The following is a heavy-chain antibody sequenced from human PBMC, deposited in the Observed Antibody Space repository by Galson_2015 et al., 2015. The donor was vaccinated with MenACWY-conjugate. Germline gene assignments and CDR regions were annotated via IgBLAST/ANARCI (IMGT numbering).Heavy chain of an antibody. CDR3: TRGGRVRAQDHYAMND. D-gene: IGHD1-26*01. CDR2: ISSEGISP. CDR1: GFTFSTYW. V-gene: IGHV3-74*01. Sequence: SLRLSCAASGFTFSTYWMHWVRHAPGKGLVWVSRISSEGISPTYADSVKGRFTISRDNANNTLYLQMNSLRAEESAVYYCTRGGRVRAQDHYAMNDWGQGTTVTVS. J-gene: IGHJ6*02.